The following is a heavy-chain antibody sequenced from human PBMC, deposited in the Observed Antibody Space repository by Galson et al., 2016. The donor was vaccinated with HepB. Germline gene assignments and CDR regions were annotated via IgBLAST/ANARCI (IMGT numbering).Heavy chain of an antibody. CDR1: GGSFSGSY. V-gene: IGHV4-34*01. D-gene: IGHD3-22*01. CDR3: SLADYYDSSGNPYYYYLDV. CDR2: INPSGST. J-gene: IGHJ6*03. Sequence: SETLSLICTVFGGSFSGSYWSWIRQPPGKGLEWIGVINPSGSTNYNPSLKSRVTISVDTSKLQFSLKLSSVTAADTAVYYCSLADYYDSSGNPYYYYLDVWGKGTTVTVSS.